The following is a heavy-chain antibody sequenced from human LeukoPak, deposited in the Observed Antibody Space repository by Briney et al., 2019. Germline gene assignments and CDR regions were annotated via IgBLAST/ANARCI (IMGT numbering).Heavy chain of an antibody. CDR1: GGSFSGYY. CDR3: ARGLPSYYDSWSGYWDNWFDP. CDR2: INHSGST. J-gene: IGHJ5*02. D-gene: IGHD3-3*01. Sequence: PSETLSLTCAVYGGSFSGYYWSWIRQPPGKGLEWIGEINHSGSTNYNPSLKSRVTISVDTSKNQFSLKLSSVTAADTAVYYCARGLPSYYDSWSGYWDNWFDPWGQGTLVTVSS. V-gene: IGHV4-34*01.